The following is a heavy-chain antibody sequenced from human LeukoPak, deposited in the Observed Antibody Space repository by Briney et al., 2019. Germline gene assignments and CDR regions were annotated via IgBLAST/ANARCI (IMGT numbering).Heavy chain of an antibody. Sequence: SETLSLTCTVSGGSISSYYWCWIRQPPGKGLEWIGYIYYSGSTNYNPSLKSRVTISVDTSKNQFSLRLSSVTAADTAIYYCARAVSGRFDYWGQGTLVTVSS. V-gene: IGHV4-59*08. CDR2: IYYSGST. CDR3: ARAVSGRFDY. D-gene: IGHD6-19*01. CDR1: GGSISSYY. J-gene: IGHJ4*02.